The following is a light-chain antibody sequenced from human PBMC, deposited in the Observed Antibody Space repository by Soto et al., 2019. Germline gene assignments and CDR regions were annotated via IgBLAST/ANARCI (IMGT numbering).Light chain of an antibody. CDR3: QQYGSSPLTWT. J-gene: IGKJ1*01. CDR2: IAS. V-gene: IGKV3-20*01. Sequence: EIVLTQSPGTLSLSPGDRATLSCRASQSVASDYLSWYQQKPGQAPRLLIYIASSRATGVTDRFSGRGSGTDFTLTIGRLEPEDCAVYYCQQYGSSPLTWTFGQGTKVEI. CDR1: QSVASDY.